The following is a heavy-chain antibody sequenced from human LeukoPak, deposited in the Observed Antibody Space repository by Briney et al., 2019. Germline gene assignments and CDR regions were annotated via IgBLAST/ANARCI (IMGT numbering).Heavy chain of an antibody. CDR3: VRGDNRDY. Sequence: PGGSLRLSCAASGLTFSRYNMNWVRQAPGKGLEWISSIGKTSRDMYYADSVRGRFTISRDNAKNSLFLLMNSLRVEDTPVYYCVRGDNRDYWGQGTLVTVSS. D-gene: IGHD1-14*01. J-gene: IGHJ4*02. CDR2: IGKTSRDM. V-gene: IGHV3-21*01. CDR1: GLTFSRYN.